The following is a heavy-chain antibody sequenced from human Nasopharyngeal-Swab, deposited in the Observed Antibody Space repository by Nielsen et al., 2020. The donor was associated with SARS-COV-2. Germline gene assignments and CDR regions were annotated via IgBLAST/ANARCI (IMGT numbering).Heavy chain of an antibody. Sequence: GGSLRLSCVASGFTFSNYAMTWVRQAPGKGLEWLSAISGDGATTYYADSVRGRFTISRDNSKNTLYLQMNSLRAEDTAVYYCAKDLRGPYFFWGQGTLVTVSS. V-gene: IGHV3-23*01. CDR2: ISGDGATT. CDR3: AKDLRGPYFF. J-gene: IGHJ4*02. CDR1: GFTFSNYA. D-gene: IGHD2/OR15-2a*01.